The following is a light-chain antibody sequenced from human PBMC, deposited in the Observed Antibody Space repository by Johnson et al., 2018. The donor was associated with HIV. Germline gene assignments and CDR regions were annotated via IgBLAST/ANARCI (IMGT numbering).Light chain of an antibody. V-gene: IGLV1-51*01. CDR2: DNN. CDR3: GVWDASLCPHYV. CDR1: SSNIGNNY. J-gene: IGLJ1*01. Sequence: QAVLTQPPSVSAAPGQKVTISCSGSSSNIGNNYVSWYQQLPGTAPKLLIYDNNKRPSGIPDRFSGSKSGASATLGITGLQTGDEADYYGGVWDASLCPHYVLGTGTTITVL.